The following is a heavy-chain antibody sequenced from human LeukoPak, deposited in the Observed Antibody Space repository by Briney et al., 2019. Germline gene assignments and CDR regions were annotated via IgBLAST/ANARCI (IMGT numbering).Heavy chain of an antibody. Sequence: PGRSLRLSCAASGFTFSSYRMNWVRQAPGKGLEWVSAISGSGGSTYYADSVKGRFTISRDNSKNTLYLQMNSLRAEDTAVYYCAKAFGSSGWYPPGNWGQGTLVTVSS. D-gene: IGHD6-19*01. CDR2: ISGSGGST. J-gene: IGHJ4*02. CDR1: GFTFSSYR. CDR3: AKAFGSSGWYPPGN. V-gene: IGHV3-23*01.